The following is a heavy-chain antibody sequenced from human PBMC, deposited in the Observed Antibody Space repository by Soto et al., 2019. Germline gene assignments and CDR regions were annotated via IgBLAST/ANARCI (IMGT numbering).Heavy chain of an antibody. D-gene: IGHD6-19*01. CDR2: ISSSSSYI. CDR1: GFTFSSYS. J-gene: IGHJ4*02. V-gene: IGHV3-21*01. Sequence: EVQLVESGGGLVKPGGSLRLSCAASGFTFSSYSMNWVRQAPGKGLEWVSSISSSSSYIYYADSVKGRFTISRDNAKNSLYLQMNSLRAEDTAVYYWARESGIAVAGTVDYWGQGTLVTVSS. CDR3: ARESGIAVAGTVDY.